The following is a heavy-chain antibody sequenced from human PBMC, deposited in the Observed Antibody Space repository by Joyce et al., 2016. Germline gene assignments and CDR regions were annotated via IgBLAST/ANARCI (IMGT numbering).Heavy chain of an antibody. D-gene: IGHD1-26*01. CDR1: GYTFISYY. Sequence: QVQLVQSGAEVQKPGASVRVSCKASGYTFISYYVLWVRQAPGQGLEWMGIINTGAGTTSYAQKFQDRVTMTRDTSTSTFYMELSSLRSDGTAVYYCARDGRPGLGNYFDYWGQGALVTVSS. CDR3: ARDGRPGLGNYFDY. CDR2: INTGAGTT. J-gene: IGHJ4*02. V-gene: IGHV1-46*01.